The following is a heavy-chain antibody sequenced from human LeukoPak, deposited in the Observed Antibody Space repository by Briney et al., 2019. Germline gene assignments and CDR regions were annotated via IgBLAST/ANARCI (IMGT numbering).Heavy chain of an antibody. Sequence: PGGSLRLSCAASGFTFDDYAMHLVRQAPGKGLEWVSGISWNSGSIGYADSVKGRFTISRDNAKNSLYLQMNSLRAEDTALYYCAKGLSGYSYSYWGQGTLVTVSS. CDR3: AKGLSGYSYSY. V-gene: IGHV3-9*01. J-gene: IGHJ4*02. CDR1: GFTFDDYA. CDR2: ISWNSGSI. D-gene: IGHD5-18*01.